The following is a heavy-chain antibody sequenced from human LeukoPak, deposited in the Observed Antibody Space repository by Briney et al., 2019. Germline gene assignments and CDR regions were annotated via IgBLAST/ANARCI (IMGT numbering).Heavy chain of an antibody. CDR3: AREVPHTRHFDY. CDR1: GYTFTAYF. Sequence: ASVKVSCKASGYTFTAYFIHWVRQAPGQGLEWMGWINPNSGGTTFAQRFQGRVTMTRDTSISTAYLDVSGLRSDDTAMYYCAREVPHTRHFDYWGPGTLVTVSS. V-gene: IGHV1-2*02. J-gene: IGHJ4*02. CDR2: INPNSGGT. D-gene: IGHD3-10*01.